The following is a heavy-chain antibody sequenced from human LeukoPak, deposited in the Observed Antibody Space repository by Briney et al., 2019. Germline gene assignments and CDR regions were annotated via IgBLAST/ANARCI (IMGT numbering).Heavy chain of an antibody. D-gene: IGHD4-23*01. CDR1: GGSISSYY. CDR2: IYYSGST. V-gene: IGHV4-59*01. Sequence: SETLSLTCTVSGGSISSYYWSWIRQPPGKGLEWIGYIYYSGSTNYNPSLKSRVTISVDKSKNQFSLKLSSVTAADTAVYYCAREGNSGYYFDYWGQGTLVTVSS. J-gene: IGHJ4*02. CDR3: AREGNSGYYFDY.